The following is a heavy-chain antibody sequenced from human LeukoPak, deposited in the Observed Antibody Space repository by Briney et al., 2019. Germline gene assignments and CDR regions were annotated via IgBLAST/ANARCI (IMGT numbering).Heavy chain of an antibody. D-gene: IGHD3-10*01. CDR1: GGSISSSNW. Sequence: SGTLSLTCAVSGGSISSSNWWSWVRQPPGKGLEWIGEINHSGSTNYNPSLKSRVTISVDTSKNQFSLKLSSVTAADTAVYYCARGRVGPYYGSGSYYYFDYWGQGTLVTVSS. V-gene: IGHV4-4*02. CDR3: ARGRVGPYYGSGSYYYFDY. J-gene: IGHJ4*02. CDR2: INHSGST.